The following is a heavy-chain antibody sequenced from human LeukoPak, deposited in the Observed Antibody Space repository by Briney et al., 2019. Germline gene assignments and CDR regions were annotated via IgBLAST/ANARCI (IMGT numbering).Heavy chain of an antibody. J-gene: IGHJ6*03. CDR2: ISSSSSYI. CDR3: ARVGEYQLLFMDYYYYYMDV. V-gene: IGHV3-21*01. Sequence: GGSLRLSCAASGFTFSSYSMNWVRQAPGKGLEWVSSISSSSSYIYYADSVKGRFTISRDNAKNSLYLQMNSLRAEDTAVYYCARVGEYQLLFMDYYYYYMDVWGKGTTVTVSS. CDR1: GFTFSSYS. D-gene: IGHD2-2*01.